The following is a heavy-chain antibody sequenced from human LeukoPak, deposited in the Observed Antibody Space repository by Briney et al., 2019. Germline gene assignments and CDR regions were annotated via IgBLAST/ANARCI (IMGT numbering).Heavy chain of an antibody. D-gene: IGHD6-13*01. J-gene: IGHJ4*02. Sequence: GGSLRLSCAASGFAFSSYSMNWVRQAPGKGLEWVGFIRSKAYGGTTEYAASVKGRFTISRDDSKSIAYLQMNSLKTEDTAVYYCTTDGPPYSSSWYYRPDAGDWGQGTLVTVSS. CDR3: TTDGPPYSSSWYYRPDAGD. V-gene: IGHV3-49*04. CDR2: IRSKAYGGTT. CDR1: GFAFSSYS.